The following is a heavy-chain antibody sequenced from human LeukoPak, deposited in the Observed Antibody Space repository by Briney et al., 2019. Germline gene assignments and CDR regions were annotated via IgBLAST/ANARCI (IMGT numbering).Heavy chain of an antibody. CDR1: GGSFSGYY. D-gene: IGHD6-19*01. CDR3: ARGEQWLVTS. J-gene: IGHJ4*02. CDR2: INHSGST. V-gene: IGHV4-34*01. Sequence: PSETLSLTCAVFGGSFSGYYWSWIRQPPGKGLEWIGEINHSGSTNYNPSLKSRVTISVDTSKNQFSLKLSSVTAADTAVYYCARGEQWLVTSWGQGTLVTVSP.